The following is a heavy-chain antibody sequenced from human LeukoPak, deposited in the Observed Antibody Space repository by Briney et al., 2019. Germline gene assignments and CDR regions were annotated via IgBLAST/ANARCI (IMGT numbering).Heavy chain of an antibody. Sequence: ASVKVSCKASGYTFTSYGISWVRQAPGQGLAWMGWISAYNGNTNYAQKLQGRVTMTTDTSTSTAYLELRSLRSDDTAVYYCARDHVLRYFDWLSTHDAFDIWGQGTMVTVSS. CDR3: ARDHVLRYFDWLSTHDAFDI. D-gene: IGHD3-9*01. V-gene: IGHV1-18*01. J-gene: IGHJ3*02. CDR2: ISAYNGNT. CDR1: GYTFTSYG.